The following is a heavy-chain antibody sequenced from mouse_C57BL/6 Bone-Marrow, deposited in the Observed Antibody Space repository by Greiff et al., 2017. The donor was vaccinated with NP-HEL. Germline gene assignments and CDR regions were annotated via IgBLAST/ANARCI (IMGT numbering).Heavy chain of an antibody. CDR3: ASPNWGVDY. V-gene: IGHV1-59*01. CDR2: IDPSDSYT. Sequence: QVQLQQPGAELVRPGTSVKLSCKASGYTFTSYWMHWVKQRPGQGLEWIGVIDPSDSYTNYNQKFKGKATLTVDTSSSTAYMQLSSLTSEDSAVYYCASPNWGVDYWGQGTTLTVSS. D-gene: IGHD4-1*01. J-gene: IGHJ2*01. CDR1: GYTFTSYW.